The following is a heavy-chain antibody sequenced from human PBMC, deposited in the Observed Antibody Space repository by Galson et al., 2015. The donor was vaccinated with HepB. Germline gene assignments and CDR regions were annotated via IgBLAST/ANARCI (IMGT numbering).Heavy chain of an antibody. CDR1: GYTFTSYG. D-gene: IGHD1-1*01. CDR3: ASHWNYDYYMDV. CDR2: INAYNGNT. V-gene: IGHV1-18*01. Sequence: SVKVSCKASGYTFTSYGISWVRQAPGQGLEWMGWINAYNGNTNYAQKLQGRVTMTTDTSTSTAYMELRSLRSDDTAVYYCASHWNYDYYMDVWGKGTTVTVSS. J-gene: IGHJ6*03.